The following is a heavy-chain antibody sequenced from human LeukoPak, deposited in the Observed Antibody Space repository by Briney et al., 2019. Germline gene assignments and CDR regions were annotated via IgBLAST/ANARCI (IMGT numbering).Heavy chain of an antibody. V-gene: IGHV1-69*06. CDR3: AKQGAARQDYYMDV. Sequence: SVKVSCKASGGSFSSYAISWVRQAPGQGLEWMGRIIPIFGTANYAQRFQDRVAITADIVSSTAYMELTSLTSGDTAVYFCAKQGAARQDYYMDVWGNGTTVTVSS. D-gene: IGHD5-18*01. CDR1: GGSFSSYA. J-gene: IGHJ6*03. CDR2: IIPIFGTA.